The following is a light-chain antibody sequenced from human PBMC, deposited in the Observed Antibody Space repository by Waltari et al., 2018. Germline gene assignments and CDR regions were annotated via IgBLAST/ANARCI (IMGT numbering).Light chain of an antibody. CDR3: QQYNNRPT. CDR1: QSVSDN. Sequence: EKVMTQSPATLSVSPGERATLSCWASQSVSDNLAWYQQKPGQPPRLLIYGSSIRATGVPDRFSGSGSGTEFTLTISNLQSEDFAIYYCQQYNNRPTFGGGTKVQIK. V-gene: IGKV3-15*01. CDR2: GSS. J-gene: IGKJ4*01.